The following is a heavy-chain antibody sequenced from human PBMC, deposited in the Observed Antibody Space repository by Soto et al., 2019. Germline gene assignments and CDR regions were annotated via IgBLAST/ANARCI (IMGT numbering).Heavy chain of an antibody. D-gene: IGHD3-3*01. CDR2: IYYSGST. V-gene: IGHV4-31*03. CDR1: GGSISSGGYY. Sequence: KPSETLSLTCTVSGGSISSGGYYWSWIRQHPGKGLEWIGYIYYSGSTYYNPSLKSRVTISVDTSKNQFSLKLSSVTAADTAVYYCARESAQDYDFWSGHYRTAYSPTDYYGMDVWGQGTTVTVSS. J-gene: IGHJ6*02. CDR3: ARESAQDYDFWSGHYRTAYSPTDYYGMDV.